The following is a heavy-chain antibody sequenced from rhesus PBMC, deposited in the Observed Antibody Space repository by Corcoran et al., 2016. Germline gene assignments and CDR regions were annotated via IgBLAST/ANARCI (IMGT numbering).Heavy chain of an antibody. J-gene: IGHJ4*01. CDR1: GLSVCSYS. CDR3: AKDRSGWWY. CDR2: INNGGGST. D-gene: IGHD6-31*01. V-gene: IGHV3-8*01. Sequence: ERPLVESGGGLVLPGASLRLSATGSGLSVCSYSMYWVRQGRGKGLGGVSAINNGGGSTWDTDSVEGRFTISKENAKNTLYLQMDSLRAEDTAVYYCAKDRSGWWYWCQGVLVTVSS.